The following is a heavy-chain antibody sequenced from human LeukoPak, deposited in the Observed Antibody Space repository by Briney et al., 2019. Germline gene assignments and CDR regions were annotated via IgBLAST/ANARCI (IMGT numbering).Heavy chain of an antibody. Sequence: PGGSLRLSCAASGFTFSSYGMHWVRQAPGKGLEWVAVIWYDGSNKYYADSVKGRFTISRDNSKNTLYLQMSSLRAEDAAVYYCAREIDFWSGYDYWGQGTLVTVSS. CDR2: IWYDGSNK. CDR3: AREIDFWSGYDY. V-gene: IGHV3-33*01. D-gene: IGHD3-3*01. CDR1: GFTFSSYG. J-gene: IGHJ4*02.